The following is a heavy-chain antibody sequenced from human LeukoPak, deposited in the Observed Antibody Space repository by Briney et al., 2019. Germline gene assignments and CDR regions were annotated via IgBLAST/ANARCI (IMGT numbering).Heavy chain of an antibody. V-gene: IGHV4-30-2*01. D-gene: IGHD3-22*01. Sequence: SETLSLTCAVSGGSISSGGYSWSWIRQPPGKGLEWIGYIYHSGSTYYNPSLKSRVTISVDRSKNQFSLKLSSVTAADTAVYYCARGTVNYYDSSGYYTPFDYWGQGTLVTVSS. CDR2: IYHSGST. J-gene: IGHJ4*02. CDR3: ARGTVNYYDSSGYYTPFDY. CDR1: GGSISSGGYS.